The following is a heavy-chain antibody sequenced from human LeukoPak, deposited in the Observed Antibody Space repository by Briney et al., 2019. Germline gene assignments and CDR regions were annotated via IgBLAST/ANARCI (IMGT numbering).Heavy chain of an antibody. CDR3: ARASGYTSGWYDDAFDI. V-gene: IGHV3-21*01. CDR2: ISSSSSYI. CDR1: GFTFSSYS. Sequence: GGSLRLSCAASGFTFSSYSMNWVRQAPGKGLEWVSSISSSSSYIYYADSVKGRFTISRDNAKNSLYLQMNSLRAENTAVYYCARASGYTSGWYDDAFDIWGQGTMVTVSS. D-gene: IGHD6-19*01. J-gene: IGHJ3*02.